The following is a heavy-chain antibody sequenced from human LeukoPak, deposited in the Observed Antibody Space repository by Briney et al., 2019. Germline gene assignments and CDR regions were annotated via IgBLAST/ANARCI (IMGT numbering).Heavy chain of an antibody. J-gene: IGHJ4*02. CDR3: ARVLYYYDSSRYPRPLESTPDELYYFDY. D-gene: IGHD3-22*01. Sequence: ASVKVSCKASGYTFTGYYMHWVRQAPGQGLEWMGWINPNSGGTNYAQKFQGRVTMTRDTSISTAYMDLSRLRSDDTAVYYCARVLYYYDSSRYPRPLESTPDELYYFDYWGQGTLVTVSS. CDR1: GYTFTGYY. V-gene: IGHV1-2*02. CDR2: INPNSGGT.